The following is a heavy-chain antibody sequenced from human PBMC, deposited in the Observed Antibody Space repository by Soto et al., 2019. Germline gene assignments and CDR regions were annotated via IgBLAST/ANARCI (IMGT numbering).Heavy chain of an antibody. D-gene: IGHD3-22*01. CDR3: AKDSPVSYYYGSSGPAYYFDY. CDR1: GFTFSSYA. CDR2: ISGSGGST. J-gene: IGHJ4*02. V-gene: IGHV3-23*01. Sequence: GGSLRLSCAASGFTFSSYAMSWVRQAPGKGLEWVSAISGSGGSTYYADSVKGRFTISRDNSKNTLYLQMNSLRAEDTAVYYCAKDSPVSYYYGSSGPAYYFDYWGQGTLVTVSS.